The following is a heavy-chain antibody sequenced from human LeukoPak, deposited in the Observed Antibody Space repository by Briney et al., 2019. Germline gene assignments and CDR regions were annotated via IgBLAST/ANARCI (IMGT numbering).Heavy chain of an antibody. Sequence: TSETLSLTCTVSGGSIRTNNYYWGWIRQPPGKGLEWLGRISYSGSTYNNPSLKSRVTISVDTPKNQFSLNLRSVTAADTAVYYCARLSYSTGWWAFDIWGQGTMVTVSS. CDR1: GGSIRTNNYY. D-gene: IGHD6-19*01. V-gene: IGHV4-39*01. J-gene: IGHJ3*02. CDR2: ISYSGST. CDR3: ARLSYSTGWWAFDI.